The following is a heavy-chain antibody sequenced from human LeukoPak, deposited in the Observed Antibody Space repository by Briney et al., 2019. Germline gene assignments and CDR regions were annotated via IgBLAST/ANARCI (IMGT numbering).Heavy chain of an antibody. CDR2: ISYDGSNK. CDR1: GFTFSSYG. Sequence: PGGSLRLSCAAPGFTFSSYGMHWVRQAPGKGLEWVAVISYDGSNKYYADSVKGRFTISRDNYKNTLNLQMNSLRVEDTAVYYCAPEGDGYILFDYWGQGTLVTVCS. D-gene: IGHD5-24*01. J-gene: IGHJ4*02. V-gene: IGHV3-30*03. CDR3: APEGDGYILFDY.